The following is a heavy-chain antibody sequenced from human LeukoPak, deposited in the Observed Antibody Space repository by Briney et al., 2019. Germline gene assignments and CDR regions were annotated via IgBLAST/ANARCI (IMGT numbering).Heavy chain of an antibody. D-gene: IGHD1-26*01. V-gene: IGHV3-30-3*01. CDR1: GFTFSSYA. Sequence: GGSLRLSCAASGFTFSSYAMHWVRQAPGKGLEWVAVISYDGSNKYYADSVKGRFTISRDNSKNTLYLQTNSLRAEDTAVYYCARVNMGAMVPRYFDLWGRGTLVTVSS. J-gene: IGHJ2*01. CDR3: ARVNMGAMVPRYFDL. CDR2: ISYDGSNK.